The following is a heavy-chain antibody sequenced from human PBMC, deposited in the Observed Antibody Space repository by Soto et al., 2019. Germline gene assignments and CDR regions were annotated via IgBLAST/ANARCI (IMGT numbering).Heavy chain of an antibody. Sequence: QVQLQGSGPGLVKPSQTLSLTCTVSGGSISSGGYYWSWIRQHPGKGLEWIVYIYYSGSTYYNPSLKSRVTISVDTSKTQFSLKLSSVTAADTAVYYCARDVRELRGWFDPWGQGTLVTVSS. CDR2: IYYSGST. CDR3: ARDVRELRGWFDP. V-gene: IGHV4-31*03. CDR1: GGSISSGGYY. J-gene: IGHJ5*02. D-gene: IGHD1-7*01.